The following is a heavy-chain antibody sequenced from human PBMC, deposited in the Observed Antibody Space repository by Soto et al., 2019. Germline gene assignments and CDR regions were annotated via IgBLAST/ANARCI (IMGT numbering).Heavy chain of an antibody. J-gene: IGHJ6*04. Sequence: EVQLVESGGGLVQPGGSLRLSCAASGFTVSSKYMTWVRQAPGKGLEWVSLIQSGGTTYYADSVKGRFTISRDTSENTLHLQMASLRVEDTAVYYCARDDVLCDGGRCYGIPLAVWGKGTTVTVSS. D-gene: IGHD2-15*01. CDR3: ARDDVLCDGGRCYGIPLAV. CDR1: GFTVSSKY. CDR2: IQSGGTT. V-gene: IGHV3-66*01.